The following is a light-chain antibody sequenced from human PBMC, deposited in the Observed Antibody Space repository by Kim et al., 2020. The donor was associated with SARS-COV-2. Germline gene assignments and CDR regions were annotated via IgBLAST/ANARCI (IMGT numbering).Light chain of an antibody. CDR1: QGIGTH. V-gene: IGKV1-33*01. CDR3: QQYDDLPLT. J-gene: IGKJ4*01. Sequence: ASVGDKLTITCQASQGIGTHLNWYQQKPGKAPNLLLYDTFNLQTGVPSRFSGGVSGTHFTLTVSSVQPEDVATYFCQQYDDLPLTFGGGTKVDIK. CDR2: DTF.